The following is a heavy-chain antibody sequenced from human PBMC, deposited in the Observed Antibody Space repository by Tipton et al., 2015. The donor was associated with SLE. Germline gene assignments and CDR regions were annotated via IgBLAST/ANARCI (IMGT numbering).Heavy chain of an antibody. CDR3: ANPWIQLWYGGDY. V-gene: IGHV3-23*04. J-gene: IGHJ4*02. CDR2: ISGSGGST. Sequence: QLVQSGGGVVQPGRSLRLSCAASGFTFSSYGMHWVRQAPGKGLEWVSAISGSGGSTYYADSVKGRFTISRDNSKNTLYLQMNSLRAEDTAVYYCANPWIQLWYGGDYWGQGTLVTVSS. CDR1: GFTFSSYG. D-gene: IGHD5-18*01.